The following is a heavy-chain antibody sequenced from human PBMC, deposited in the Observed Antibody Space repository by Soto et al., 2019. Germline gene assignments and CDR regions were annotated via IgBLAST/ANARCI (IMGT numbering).Heavy chain of an antibody. J-gene: IGHJ4*02. Sequence: EVQLLESGGDLIQPGGSLRLSCAASGVTFNIYAMAWVRQAPGKGLEWVSAISRYGDFTYYADSVEGRFTISRDNSKNTLYLQMNSLRAEDTALYYCAKDRYLDHDSRGYLFDNWGQGTLVTVSS. D-gene: IGHD3-22*01. CDR3: AKDRYLDHDSRGYLFDN. CDR1: GVTFNIYA. V-gene: IGHV3-23*01. CDR2: ISRYGDFT.